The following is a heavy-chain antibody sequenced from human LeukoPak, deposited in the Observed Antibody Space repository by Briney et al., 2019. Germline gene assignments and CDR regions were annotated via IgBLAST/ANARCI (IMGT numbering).Heavy chain of an antibody. Sequence: ASVKVSCKASGYTFTGYYMHWVRQAPGQGLEWMGRINPNSGGTNYAQKFQGRVTMTRNTSISTAYMELSRLRSDDTAVYYCARGTYYYGSGSYSEWGRGTLVTVSS. CDR1: GYTFTGYY. CDR3: ARGTYYYGSGSYSE. J-gene: IGHJ4*02. V-gene: IGHV1-2*06. CDR2: INPNSGGT. D-gene: IGHD3-10*01.